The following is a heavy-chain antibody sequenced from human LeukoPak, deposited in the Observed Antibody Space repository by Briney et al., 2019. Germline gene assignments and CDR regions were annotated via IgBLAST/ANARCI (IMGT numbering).Heavy chain of an antibody. CDR3: ARVPGGYYFDY. V-gene: IGHV1-2*02. Sequence: ASVKVSCKASGYTFTAYYIHWVRQAPGQGLEWMGWLNPNSGGTNSAQNFQGRVTMTRDTSISTAYMEVSRLTSDDTAVYYCARVPGGYYFDYWGQGTLVTVSS. D-gene: IGHD2-2*01. J-gene: IGHJ4*02. CDR2: LNPNSGGT. CDR1: GYTFTAYY.